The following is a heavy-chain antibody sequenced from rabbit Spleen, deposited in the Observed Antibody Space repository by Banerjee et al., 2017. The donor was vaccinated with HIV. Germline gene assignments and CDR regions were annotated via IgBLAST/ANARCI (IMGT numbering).Heavy chain of an antibody. D-gene: IGHD4-1*01. V-gene: IGHV1S45*01. CDR1: GFDFSRYG. Sequence: QEQLVETGGGLVQPGGSLTLSCKASGFDFSRYGMSWVRQAPGKGLEWIGCIYTGGSGGFYYASWAKGRFAFSKTSSTTVTLQMTSLTAADTATHFCARDLAGVIGWNFYLWGPGTLVTVS. CDR2: IYTGGSGGF. CDR3: ARDLAGVIGWNFYL. J-gene: IGHJ4*01.